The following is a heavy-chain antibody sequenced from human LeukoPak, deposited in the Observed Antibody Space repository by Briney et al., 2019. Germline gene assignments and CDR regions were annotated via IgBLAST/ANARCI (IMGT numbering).Heavy chain of an antibody. CDR2: ISGSGGST. V-gene: IGHV3-23*01. Sequence: GGSLRLSCAASEFTFSSYAMSWVRQAPGKGLEWVSGISGSGGSTYYADSVKGRFTISRDNSENSLYLQMNSLRAEDTALYYCAKDGVAGTDWGQGTLVTVSS. D-gene: IGHD6-19*01. CDR3: AKDGVAGTD. J-gene: IGHJ4*02. CDR1: EFTFSSYA.